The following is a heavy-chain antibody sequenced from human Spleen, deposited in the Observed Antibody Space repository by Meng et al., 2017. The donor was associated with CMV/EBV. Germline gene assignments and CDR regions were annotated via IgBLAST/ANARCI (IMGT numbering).Heavy chain of an antibody. CDR1: GFTVNNNY. V-gene: IGHV3-66*02. Sequence: GESLKISCTASGFTVNNNYMSWVRQAPGKGLEWVSFIHSDGTTYYADSVKGRFTISRDNSKNTLYLQMNSLRSEDTAVYYCAKDDDSTGYYYAYYWGQGTLVTVSS. D-gene: IGHD3-22*01. CDR2: IHSDGTT. CDR3: AKDDDSTGYYYAYY. J-gene: IGHJ4*02.